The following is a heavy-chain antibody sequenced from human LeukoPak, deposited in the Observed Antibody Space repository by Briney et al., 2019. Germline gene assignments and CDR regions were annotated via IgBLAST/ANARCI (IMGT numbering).Heavy chain of an antibody. CDR1: GFTFSSSW. J-gene: IGHJ3*02. CDR2: IRSDGSST. Sequence: PGRSLRLSCAPSGFTFSSSWMRSVRQAPGKGLGWVSRIRSDGSSTSYADSVKGRFTISRDNAKNTLFMQMNSLRAEDTAVYYCAREDDSSGYYEGAFDIWGQGTMVTVSS. CDR3: AREDDSSGYYEGAFDI. D-gene: IGHD3-22*01. V-gene: IGHV3-74*01.